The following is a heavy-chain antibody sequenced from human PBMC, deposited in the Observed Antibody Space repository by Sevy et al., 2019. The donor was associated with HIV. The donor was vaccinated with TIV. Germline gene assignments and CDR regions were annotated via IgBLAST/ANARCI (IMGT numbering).Heavy chain of an antibody. CDR1: GGTFSSYA. CDR2: IIPIFGTA. J-gene: IGHJ6*03. Sequence: KVSCKASGGTFSSYAISWVRQAPGQGLEWMGGIIPIFGTANYAQKFQGRVTITADKSTSTAYMELSSLRSEDTAVYYCARNEMEPYYYCYYMDFWGKGTTVTVSS. D-gene: IGHD1-1*01. V-gene: IGHV1-69*06. CDR3: ARNEMEPYYYCYYMDF.